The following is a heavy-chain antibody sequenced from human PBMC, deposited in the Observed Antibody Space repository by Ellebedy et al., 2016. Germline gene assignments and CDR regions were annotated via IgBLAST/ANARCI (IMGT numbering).Heavy chain of an antibody. J-gene: IGHJ4*02. V-gene: IGHV1-24*01. Sequence: ASVKVSXXVSGYTLTELSMHWVRQAPGKGLEWMGGFDPEDGETIYAQKFQGRVTMTEDTSTDTAYMELSSLRSEDTAVYYCATVGSGWYGGFDYWGQGTLVTVSS. CDR1: GYTLTELS. CDR3: ATVGSGWYGGFDY. D-gene: IGHD6-19*01. CDR2: FDPEDGET.